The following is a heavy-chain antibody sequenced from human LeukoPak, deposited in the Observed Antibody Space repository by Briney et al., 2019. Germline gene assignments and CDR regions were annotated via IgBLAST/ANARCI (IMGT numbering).Heavy chain of an antibody. Sequence: GASVKVSCKASGGTFSSYAISWVRQAPGQGLEWMGGIIPIFGTANYAQKFQGRVTITADESTSTAYMELSSLRSEDTAVYYCARDQTGYYGMDVWGQGTTVTVSS. CDR2: IIPIFGTA. J-gene: IGHJ6*02. D-gene: IGHD3-10*01. CDR1: GGTFSSYA. V-gene: IGHV1-69*13. CDR3: ARDQTGYYGMDV.